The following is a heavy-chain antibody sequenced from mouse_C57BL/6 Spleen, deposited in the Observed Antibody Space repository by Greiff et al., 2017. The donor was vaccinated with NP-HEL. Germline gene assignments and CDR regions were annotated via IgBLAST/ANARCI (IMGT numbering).Heavy chain of an antibody. CDR2: IYPSDSAT. Sequence: QVQLQQPGAELVRPGSSVKLSCKASGYTFTSYWMDWVKQRPGQGLEWIGNIYPSDSATHYNQKFKDKATLTVDKSSSTAYMQLSSLTSEDSAVYYCARSRPGYFDYWGQGTTLTVSS. J-gene: IGHJ2*01. CDR1: GYTFTSYW. CDR3: ARSRPGYFDY. D-gene: IGHD2-12*01. V-gene: IGHV1-61*01.